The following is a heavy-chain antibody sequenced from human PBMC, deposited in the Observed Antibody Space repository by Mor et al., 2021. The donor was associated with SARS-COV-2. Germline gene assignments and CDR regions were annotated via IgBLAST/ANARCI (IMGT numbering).Heavy chain of an antibody. J-gene: IGHJ4*02. V-gene: IGHV4-31*02. D-gene: IGHD2-21*02. Sequence: LYGGSTYYKPSLKSRVTISVDTSKNQFSLKLSSVTASYTDVYYCARLSPVVTDIIEYWGKG. CDR3: ARLSPVVTDIIEY. CDR2: LYGGST.